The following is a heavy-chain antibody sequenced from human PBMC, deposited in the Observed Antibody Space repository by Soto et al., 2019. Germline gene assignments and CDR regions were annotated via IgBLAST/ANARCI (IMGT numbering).Heavy chain of an antibody. Sequence: ASVKVSCKASGYTFTRYGISWVRQAPGQGLEWMGWISTYNGNTNYAQKLQGRVTMTKDTSTSTVYMDLRSLRSDDTAVYYCARLDSDYDYYYAMDVWGHGTTATVSS. CDR3: ARLDSDYDYYYAMDV. CDR1: GYTFTRYG. J-gene: IGHJ6*02. D-gene: IGHD6-25*01. CDR2: ISTYNGNT. V-gene: IGHV1-18*01.